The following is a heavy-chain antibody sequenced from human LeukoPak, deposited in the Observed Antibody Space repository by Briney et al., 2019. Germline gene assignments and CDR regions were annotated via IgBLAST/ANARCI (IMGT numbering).Heavy chain of an antibody. CDR2: ISSGSTYI. D-gene: IGHD1-26*01. V-gene: IGHV3-21*01. CDR3: ARDFRSGSYSGDYYFDY. Sequence: GGSLRLSCAASGCIFSDYSMNWVRQAPGKGLEGVSSISSGSTYIYYADSVKGRFTISRDNGETSLYLQMSSLRTEDTAVYYCARDFRSGSYSGDYYFDYWGQGTLVTVSS. CDR1: GCIFSDYS. J-gene: IGHJ4*02.